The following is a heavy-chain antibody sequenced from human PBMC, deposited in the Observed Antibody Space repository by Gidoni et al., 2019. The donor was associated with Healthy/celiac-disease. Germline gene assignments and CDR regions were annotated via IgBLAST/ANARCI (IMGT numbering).Heavy chain of an antibody. CDR2: ISGSGGST. Sequence: EVQLLESGGGLVQPGGSLRLSCAASGFTFSSYAMSWVRQAPGKGLEWVSAISGSGGSTDYADSVKGRFTISRDNSKNTLYRKMTSLRAEDTAVYYCAKDRGTEYFQHWGQGTLVTVSS. J-gene: IGHJ1*01. V-gene: IGHV3-23*01. CDR3: AKDRGTEYFQH. CDR1: GFTFSSYA. D-gene: IGHD3-10*01.